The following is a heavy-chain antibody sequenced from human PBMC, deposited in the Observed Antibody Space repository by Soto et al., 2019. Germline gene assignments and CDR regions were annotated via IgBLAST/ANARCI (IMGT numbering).Heavy chain of an antibody. D-gene: IGHD3-10*01. CDR2: IFYNGTT. V-gene: IGHV4-59*01. Sequence: SETLSLTCSVSGVSLTSYYWSWIRQTPGRTLEWIGCIFYNGTTNYNPSLKSRVTISLDMSKNQFSLKLNSVTAEDTALYYCARGKGTHRYWGQGTLVTVSS. CDR1: GVSLTSYY. J-gene: IGHJ4*02. CDR3: ARGKGTHRY.